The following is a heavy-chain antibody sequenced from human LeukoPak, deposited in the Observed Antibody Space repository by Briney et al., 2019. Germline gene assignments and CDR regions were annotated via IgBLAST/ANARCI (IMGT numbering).Heavy chain of an antibody. CDR2: MWFGATI. D-gene: IGHD1-26*01. V-gene: IGHV4-39*07. J-gene: IGHJ4*02. CDR3: SRGRRGSYFQDS. Sequence: SETLSLTCTVSGDSISSSNSYWGWVHQPPGKGLEWIGSMWFGATISYDPSLKSRVTISIDPSKNQFSLKLSSVTAADTALYYCSRGRRGSYFQDSWGQGTLVTVSS. CDR1: GDSISSSNSY.